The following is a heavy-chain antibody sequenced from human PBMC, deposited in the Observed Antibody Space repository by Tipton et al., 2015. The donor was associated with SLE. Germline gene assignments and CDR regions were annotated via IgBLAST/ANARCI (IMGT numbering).Heavy chain of an antibody. CDR1: GFTFSSYA. CDR3: AKAGLNYCGDY. CDR2: IRNSGDTT. J-gene: IGHJ4*02. V-gene: IGHV3-23*01. D-gene: IGHD3-10*01. Sequence: SLRLSCAASGFTFSSYAMSWVRQAPGKGLEWVSSIRNSGDTTYYADSVTGRFTISRANSKNTLYLQMNSLRAEDTALYYCAKAGLNYCGDYWGQGTLVAVSS.